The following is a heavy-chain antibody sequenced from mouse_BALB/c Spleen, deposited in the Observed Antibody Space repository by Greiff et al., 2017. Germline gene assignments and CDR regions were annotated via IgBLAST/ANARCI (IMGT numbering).Heavy chain of an antibody. D-gene: IGHD2-3*01. Sequence: QVQLQQSGAELARPGASVKMSCKASGYTFTSYTMHWVKQRPGQGLEWIGYINPSSGYTNYNQKFKDKATLTADKSSSTAYMQLSSLTSEDSAVYYCARGGLLAPYAMDYWGQGTSVTVSS. CDR3: ARGGLLAPYAMDY. J-gene: IGHJ4*01. V-gene: IGHV1-4*01. CDR2: INPSSGYT. CDR1: GYTFTSYT.